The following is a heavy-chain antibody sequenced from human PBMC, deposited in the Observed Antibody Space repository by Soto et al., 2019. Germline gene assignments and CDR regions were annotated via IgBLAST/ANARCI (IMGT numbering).Heavy chain of an antibody. Sequence: SGGALRISCAASGFTFRSYAMSLVRQAPRKGVKRVSTISGSGGSTSYADSVQGRFTISRDNSRNTLYLQMNSLRAEDTAVYYCAKDREDIVVVPAAPTLPDYWGQGTLVTVSS. CDR3: AKDREDIVVVPAAPTLPDY. V-gene: IGHV3-23*01. CDR1: GFTFRSYA. J-gene: IGHJ4*02. CDR2: ISGSGGST. D-gene: IGHD2-2*01.